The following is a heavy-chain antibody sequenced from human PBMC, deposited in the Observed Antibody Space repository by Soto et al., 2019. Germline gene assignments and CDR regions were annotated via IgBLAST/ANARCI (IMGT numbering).Heavy chain of an antibody. CDR2: IYFSGDA. Sequence: QVQLQESGPGLVKPSQTLSLTCTVSGGSVRSDRYYWSWIRQRPGKGLEWIGYIYFSGDAYYNPSLQSRVAISVDTSKNPFSLKLNSVTAADTAVYYCASGVIVPTTLVHWGQGALVTVSP. V-gene: IGHV4-31*03. D-gene: IGHD5-12*01. CDR1: GGSVRSDRYY. J-gene: IGHJ4*01. CDR3: ASGVIVPTTLVH.